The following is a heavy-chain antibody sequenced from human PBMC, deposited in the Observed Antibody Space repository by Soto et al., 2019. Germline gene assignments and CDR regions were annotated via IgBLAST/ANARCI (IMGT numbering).Heavy chain of an antibody. CDR1: GYTFISYA. V-gene: IGHV1-3*04. J-gene: IGHJ6*02. Sequence: QVHLVQSGAEVKKPGASVNVSCKASGYTFISYAMHWVRLAPGQRLEWMGRINTGNGNTKYSQKFQGRVTITRDTYASIAYMELSSLRSEDTAIYYCARGDAYYYNSGRSGMDVWGQGTTVTVSS. CDR2: INTGNGNT. D-gene: IGHD3-10*01. CDR3: ARGDAYYYNSGRSGMDV.